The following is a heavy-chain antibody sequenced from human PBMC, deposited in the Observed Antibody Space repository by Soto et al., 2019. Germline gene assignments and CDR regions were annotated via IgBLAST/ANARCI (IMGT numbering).Heavy chain of an antibody. CDR2: INPKSAAT. Sequence: QVQLVQSGAEVKKSGASVKVCCKASGYSVSDYFIQWVRQAPGQGLEWVAWINPKSAATNYAKKFQGRVSLTWDTSLSTAYMELTRLSPDDTAVYYCARIKWGLDYYNGMDVWGQGTTGIVSS. CDR1: GYSVSDYF. J-gene: IGHJ6*02. CDR3: ARIKWGLDYYNGMDV. V-gene: IGHV1-2*02. D-gene: IGHD1-26*01.